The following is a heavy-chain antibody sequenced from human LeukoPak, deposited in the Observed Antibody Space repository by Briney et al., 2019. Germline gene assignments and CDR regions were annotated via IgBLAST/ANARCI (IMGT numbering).Heavy chain of an antibody. CDR3: ARTYYSGSWTYPRWFDP. CDR1: GFTVNSNY. D-gene: IGHD3-10*01. Sequence: RGSPCPSCAASGFTVNSNYMSWFCQAPGQGLEWVSIIYSGGTTHYADSVKGRFTISRDNTKNTLYLQMDSLRAEDTAVYYCARTYYSGSWTYPRWFDPWG. V-gene: IGHV3-53*01. CDR2: IYSGGTT. J-gene: IGHJ5*02.